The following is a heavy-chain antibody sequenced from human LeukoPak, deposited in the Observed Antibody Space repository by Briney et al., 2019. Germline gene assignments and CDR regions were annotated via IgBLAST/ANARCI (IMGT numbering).Heavy chain of an antibody. Sequence: GGSLRLSCAASGFTFSSYGMHWVRQAPGKGLEWVAVIWYGGSNKYYADSVKGRFTISRDNSKNTLYLQMNSLRAEDTAVYYCARVTYYYDGSGYYSGGWFDPWGQGTLVTVSS. CDR3: ARVTYYYDGSGYYSGGWFDP. J-gene: IGHJ5*02. D-gene: IGHD3-22*01. V-gene: IGHV3-33*01. CDR2: IWYGGSNK. CDR1: GFTFSSYG.